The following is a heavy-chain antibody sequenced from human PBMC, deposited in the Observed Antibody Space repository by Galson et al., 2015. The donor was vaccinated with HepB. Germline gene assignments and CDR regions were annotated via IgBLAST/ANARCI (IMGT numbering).Heavy chain of an antibody. CDR2: IKQDGSEK. Sequence: SLRLSCAASGFTFSSYWMSWVRQAPGKGLEWVANIKQDGSEKYYVDSVKGRFTISRDNAKNSLYLQMNSLRAEDTAVYYCAGGLSGYYYGMDVWGQGTTVTVSS. D-gene: IGHD5-12*01. CDR1: GFTFSSYW. J-gene: IGHJ6*02. CDR3: AGGLSGYYYGMDV. V-gene: IGHV3-7*03.